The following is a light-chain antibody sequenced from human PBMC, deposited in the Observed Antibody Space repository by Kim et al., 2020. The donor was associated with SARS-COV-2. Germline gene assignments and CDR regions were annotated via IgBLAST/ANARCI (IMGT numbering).Light chain of an antibody. Sequence: SPGERATLSCRASQSVSSNYLAWYQQKPGQAPRLVIHGASSRATDIPDRFSGSGSETDFTLTISRLEPEDFAVYFCQQYGSSPLTFGGGTKVDIK. V-gene: IGKV3-20*01. CDR1: QSVSSNY. CDR2: GAS. J-gene: IGKJ4*01. CDR3: QQYGSSPLT.